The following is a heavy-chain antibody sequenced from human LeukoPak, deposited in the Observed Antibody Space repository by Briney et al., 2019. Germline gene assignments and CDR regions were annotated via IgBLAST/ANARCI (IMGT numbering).Heavy chain of an antibody. CDR2: ISAYNGNT. CDR1: GYTFTSYG. J-gene: IGHJ6*02. V-gene: IGHV1-18*01. CDR3: ARDPAGTGHPYYYYGMDV. Sequence: ASVKVSCTASGYTFTSYGISWGRQAPGQGLEWMGWISAYNGNTNYAQKLQGRVTMTTDTSTSTAYMELRSLRSDDTAVYYCARDPAGTGHPYYYYGMDVWGQGTTVTVSS. D-gene: IGHD6-13*01.